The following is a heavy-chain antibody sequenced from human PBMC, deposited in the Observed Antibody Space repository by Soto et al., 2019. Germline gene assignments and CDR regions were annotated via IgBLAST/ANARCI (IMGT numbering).Heavy chain of an antibody. Sequence: ASVKVSCKASGGTFSSYAISWVRQAPGQGLEWMGGIIPIFGTANYAQKFQGRVTITADESTSTAYMELSSLRSEDTAVYYCAREGYCTNGVCYIGDYHGMDGLGQGTAVTV. J-gene: IGHJ6*02. CDR3: AREGYCTNGVCYIGDYHGMDG. CDR2: IIPIFGTA. V-gene: IGHV1-69*13. D-gene: IGHD2-8*01. CDR1: GGTFSSYA.